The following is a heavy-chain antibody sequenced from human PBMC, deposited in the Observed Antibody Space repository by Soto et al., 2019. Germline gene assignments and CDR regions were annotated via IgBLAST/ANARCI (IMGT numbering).Heavy chain of an antibody. V-gene: IGHV3-33*01. CDR1: GFTFSSYG. CDR3: ARDSYYDISYYYGLDV. Sequence: PGGSLRLSCAASGFTFSSYGMHWVRQAPGKGLEWVAVIWYDGSNKYYADSVKGRFTISRDNPKNTLYLQMNSLRAEDTAVYYCARDSYYDISYYYGLDVWGQGTTVTVSS. CDR2: IWYDGSNK. J-gene: IGHJ6*02. D-gene: IGHD3-22*01.